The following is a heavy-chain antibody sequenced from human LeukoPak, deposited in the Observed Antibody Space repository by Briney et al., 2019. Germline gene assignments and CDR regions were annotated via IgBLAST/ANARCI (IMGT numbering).Heavy chain of an antibody. CDR3: TLLAVAGTLRNY. D-gene: IGHD6-19*01. Sequence: GGSLRLSCAASGFTFSGSAMHWVRQASGRGLEWVGRIRSKANSYATAYAASMKGRFTISRDDSKNTAYLQMNSLKTEDTAVYYCTLLAVAGTLRNYWGQGTLVTVSS. V-gene: IGHV3-73*01. J-gene: IGHJ4*02. CDR1: GFTFSGSA. CDR2: IRSKANSYAT.